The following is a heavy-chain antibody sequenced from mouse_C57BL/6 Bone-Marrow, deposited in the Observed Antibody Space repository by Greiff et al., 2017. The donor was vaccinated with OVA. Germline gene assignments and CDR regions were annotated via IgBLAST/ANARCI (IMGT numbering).Heavy chain of an antibody. CDR1: GFTITDDY. CDR2: IDPENGDT. D-gene: IGHD2-1*01. V-gene: IGHV14-4*01. CDR3: TSYGNYDYAMDY. Sequence: VQLQQSGAELVRPGASVKLSCTASGFTITDDYMHWVKQRPEQGLEWIGWIDPENGDTEYASKFQGKATITADTSSNTAYLQLSSLTSEDTAVYYCTSYGNYDYAMDYWGQGTSVTVSS. J-gene: IGHJ4*01.